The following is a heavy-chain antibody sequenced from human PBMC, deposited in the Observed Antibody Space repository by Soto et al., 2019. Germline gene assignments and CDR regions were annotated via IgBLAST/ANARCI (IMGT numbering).Heavy chain of an antibody. CDR1: GFTFGDYA. J-gene: IGHJ6*03. CDR2: IRSKAYGGTT. Sequence: GGSLRLSCTASGFTFGDYAMSWFRQAPGKGLEWVGFIRSKAYGGTTEYAASVKGRFTISRDDSKSIAYLQMNSLKTEDTAVYYCTRDPHYDFWSGYYRGVGVYYYMDVWGKGTTVTVSS. D-gene: IGHD3-3*01. V-gene: IGHV3-49*03. CDR3: TRDPHYDFWSGYYRGVGVYYYMDV.